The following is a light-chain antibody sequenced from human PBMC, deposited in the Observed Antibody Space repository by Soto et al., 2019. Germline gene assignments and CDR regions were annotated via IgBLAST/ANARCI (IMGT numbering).Light chain of an antibody. Sequence: QSALTQPASVTGSPGQSITISCTGTSSDVGSSNLVSWYQQHPGKAPKLIIYEGSRRSSGVSGRFSGSKSGNTASLTISGLQAEDEADYYCCSFAGSSTFYVSGTGTKVTVL. CDR1: SSDVGSSNL. CDR3: CSFAGSSTFYV. V-gene: IGLV2-23*01. J-gene: IGLJ1*01. CDR2: EGS.